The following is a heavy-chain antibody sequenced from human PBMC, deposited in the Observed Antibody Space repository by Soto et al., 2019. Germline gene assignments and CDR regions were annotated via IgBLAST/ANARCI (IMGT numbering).Heavy chain of an antibody. CDR3: ARERDTTGYILRY. Sequence: EVQLVESGGGLVQPGGSLRLSCAASGFTFSSYSMNWVRQAPGKGLEWVSIIYARGDTYYADSVRGRFTISRDKSDNTVYLQMNSLRAEDTAMYFCARERDTTGYILRYWGQGTLVTVSS. CDR1: GFTFSSYS. CDR2: IYARGDT. V-gene: IGHV3-66*01. J-gene: IGHJ4*02. D-gene: IGHD3-9*01.